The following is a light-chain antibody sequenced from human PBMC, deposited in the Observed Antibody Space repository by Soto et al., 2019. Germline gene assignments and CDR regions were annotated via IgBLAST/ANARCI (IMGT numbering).Light chain of an antibody. CDR3: QQYNNWPPWT. CDR1: QSVSSN. J-gene: IGKJ1*01. Sequence: EIVMTQSPATLSVSPGERATLSCRASQSVSSNLAWYQQKPGQDPRLLIYGASTRATGIPARFSGSGSGTEFTLTISSLQSEDFAVYDGQQYNNWPPWTFGQGTKVEIK. CDR2: GAS. V-gene: IGKV3-15*01.